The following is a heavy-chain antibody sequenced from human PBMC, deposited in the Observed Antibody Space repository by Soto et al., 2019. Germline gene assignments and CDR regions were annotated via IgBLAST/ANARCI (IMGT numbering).Heavy chain of an antibody. CDR2: ISGSGGST. V-gene: IGHV3-23*01. CDR3: AEDPGGDYDNYFDY. Sequence: EVQLLESGGGLVQPGGSLRLSCAASGFTFSSYAMSWVRQAPGKGLEWVSAISGSGGSTYYADSVKGRFTIPRDNSKNTLYLKMNSLRAEDTAVYYCAEDPGGDYDNYFDYWGQGTLVTVSS. D-gene: IGHD4-17*01. CDR1: GFTFSSYA. J-gene: IGHJ4*02.